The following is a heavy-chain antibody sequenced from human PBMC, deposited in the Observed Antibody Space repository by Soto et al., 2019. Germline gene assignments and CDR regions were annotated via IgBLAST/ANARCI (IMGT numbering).Heavy chain of an antibody. J-gene: IGHJ5*02. V-gene: IGHV3-30*03. CDR1: GFIFSVSG. CDR2: VSNDGISN. Sequence: QVQLVESGGGVVQPGRSLRLTCAASGFIFSVSGMHLVRQAPGKGLEWVALVSNDGISNYYGDSVKGRFTISRDNAEHKLYLQINSLRADDTSVYYCARWVGGSIYYNSGKSESWGQGTLVNVSS. D-gene: IGHD3-22*01. CDR3: ARWVGGSIYYNSGKSES.